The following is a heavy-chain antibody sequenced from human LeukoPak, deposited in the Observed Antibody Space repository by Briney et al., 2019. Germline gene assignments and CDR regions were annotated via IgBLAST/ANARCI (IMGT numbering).Heavy chain of an antibody. Sequence: SETLSLTRTVSGGSISSGDYYWSWIRQPPGKGLEWIGYIYYSGSTYYNPSLKSRVTISVDTSKNQFSLKLSSVTAADTAVYYCAREGRRSSSSGFRWFDPWGQGTLVTVSS. CDR3: AREGRRSSSSGFRWFDP. V-gene: IGHV4-30-4*08. D-gene: IGHD6-6*01. J-gene: IGHJ5*02. CDR2: IYYSGST. CDR1: GGSISSGDYY.